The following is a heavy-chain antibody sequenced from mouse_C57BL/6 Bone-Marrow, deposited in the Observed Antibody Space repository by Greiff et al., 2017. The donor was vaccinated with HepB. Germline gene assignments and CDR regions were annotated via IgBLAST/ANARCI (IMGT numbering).Heavy chain of an antibody. CDR2: IYPGSGST. V-gene: IGHV1-55*01. CDR1: GYTFTSYW. Sequence: QVQLQQPGAELVKPGASVKMSCKASGYTFTSYWITWVKQRPGQGLEWIGDIYPGSGSTNYNEKFKSKATLTVDTSSSTAYMQLSSLTSEDSAVYYCAIELDSSGYGFAYWGQGTLVTVSA. D-gene: IGHD3-2*02. CDR3: AIELDSSGYGFAY. J-gene: IGHJ3*01.